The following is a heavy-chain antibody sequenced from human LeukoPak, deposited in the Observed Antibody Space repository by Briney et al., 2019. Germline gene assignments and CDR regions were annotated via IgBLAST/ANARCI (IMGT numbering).Heavy chain of an antibody. Sequence: PSETLSLTCTVSGSSISSSGSYWGWIRQPPAKGLEWIGNIHLTGTTDYNPSLKSRVTISVDTSKNQFSLKLTSVTATDTAVYYCARDPGYSGAYKNSNYKYYYMDVWGKGTTVTVSS. CDR2: IHLTGTT. V-gene: IGHV4-39*07. J-gene: IGHJ6*03. CDR3: ARDPGYSGAYKNSNYKYYYMDV. CDR1: GSSISSSGSY. D-gene: IGHD5-12*01.